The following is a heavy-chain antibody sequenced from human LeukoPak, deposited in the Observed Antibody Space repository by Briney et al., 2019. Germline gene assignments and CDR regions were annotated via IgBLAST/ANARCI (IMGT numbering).Heavy chain of an antibody. J-gene: IGHJ4*02. D-gene: IGHD4-11*01. CDR2: INAGNGNT. Sequence: EASVTVSCKASGYTFTIYAMHWVRQAPGQRLEWMGWINAGNGNTKYSQKFQGRVTITRDTSASTAYMELSSLRSEDTAVYYCASTTVTTYGFDYWGQGTLVTVSS. V-gene: IGHV1-3*01. CDR3: ASTTVTTYGFDY. CDR1: GYTFTIYA.